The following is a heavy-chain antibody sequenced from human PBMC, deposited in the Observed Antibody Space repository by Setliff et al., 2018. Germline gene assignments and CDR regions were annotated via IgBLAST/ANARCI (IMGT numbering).Heavy chain of an antibody. CDR3: ARGPRHNFWSGYYLVAVNY. J-gene: IGHJ4*02. CDR2: INPNSGNT. Sequence: ASVKVSCKASGYTFTNYDINWGRQATGQGLEWMGWINPNSGNTGYAQNFQGRVTMTRNTSISTAYMELSSLRFEDTAVYYCARGPRHNFWSGYYLVAVNYWGQGTLVTVSS. CDR1: GYTFTNYD. V-gene: IGHV1-8*02. D-gene: IGHD3-3*01.